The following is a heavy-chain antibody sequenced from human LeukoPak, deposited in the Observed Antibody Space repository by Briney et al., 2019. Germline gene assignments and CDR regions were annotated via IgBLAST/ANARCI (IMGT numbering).Heavy chain of an antibody. CDR2: INPNSGGT. CDR3: ARDDNGELDY. V-gene: IGHV1-2*06. D-gene: IGHD3-10*01. J-gene: IGHJ4*02. CDR1: GYTFTGYH. Sequence: EASVKVSCKTSGYTFTGYHMHWVRQAPGQGLEWMGRINPNSGGTNYAQKFQGRVTMTRDTSISTAYMELSRLRSDDTAVYYCARDDNGELDYWGQGTLVTVSS.